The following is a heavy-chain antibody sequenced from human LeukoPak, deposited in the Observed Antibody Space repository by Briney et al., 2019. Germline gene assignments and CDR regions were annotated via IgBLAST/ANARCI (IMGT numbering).Heavy chain of an antibody. CDR2: ILYDGSNK. CDR1: GFTFNSYG. D-gene: IGHD2-15*01. Sequence: GGSLRLSCAASGFTFNSYGMHWVRQAPGKGLEWVAFILYDGSNKYYADSVKGRFTISRDNAKNSLYLQMNSLRAEDTAVYYCAYCSGGSCYSAAFDIWGQGTMVTVSS. CDR3: AYCSGGSCYSAAFDI. J-gene: IGHJ3*02. V-gene: IGHV3-30*02.